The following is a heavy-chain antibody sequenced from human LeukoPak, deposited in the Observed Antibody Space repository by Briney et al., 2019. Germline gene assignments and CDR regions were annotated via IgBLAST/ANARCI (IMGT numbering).Heavy chain of an antibody. J-gene: IGHJ6*03. CDR2: ISWNSGSI. CDR1: GLTCEDYA. D-gene: IGHD3-10*01. V-gene: IGHV3-9*01. Sequence: GRSLRLSCGASGLTCEDYAMHWVRQVPGKGLEWVSGISWNSGSIGYADSVKGRFTISRDNAKNSLYLQMNSLRAEDTALYYCANLFGSGSDMFYMDVWGKGTTVTVSS. CDR3: ANLFGSGSDMFYMDV.